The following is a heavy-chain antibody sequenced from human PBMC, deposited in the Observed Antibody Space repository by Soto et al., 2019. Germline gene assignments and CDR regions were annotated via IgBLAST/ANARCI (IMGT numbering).Heavy chain of an antibody. CDR3: AKRRGAGEHFDY. CDR1: GFTFSSYA. J-gene: IGHJ4*02. V-gene: IGHV3-23*01. Sequence: DVQLLESGGGLVQPAGSLRLSCAASGFTFSSYAMGWVRQGPGKGLEWVAVVSIGGSTHYADSVRGRFTISRDNSKNTLALQMNSLTAEDTAGYFCAKRRGAGEHFDYWGQGALVTVSS. CDR2: VSIGGST. D-gene: IGHD2-15*01.